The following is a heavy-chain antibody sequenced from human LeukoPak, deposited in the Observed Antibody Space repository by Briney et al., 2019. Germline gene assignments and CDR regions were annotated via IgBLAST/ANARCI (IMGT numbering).Heavy chain of an antibody. CDR1: GYTFTSYD. V-gene: IGHV1-8*01. D-gene: IGHD3-3*01. Sequence: ASVKVSCKASGYTFTSYDINWVRQATGQGLEWMGWMNPNSGNTGYAQKFQGRVTMTRNTSISTAYMELSSLRSEDTAVYYCARGLGDYDFWSGYYGPYYYYYYMDVWGKGTTVTVSS. J-gene: IGHJ6*03. CDR3: ARGLGDYDFWSGYYGPYYYYYYMDV. CDR2: MNPNSGNT.